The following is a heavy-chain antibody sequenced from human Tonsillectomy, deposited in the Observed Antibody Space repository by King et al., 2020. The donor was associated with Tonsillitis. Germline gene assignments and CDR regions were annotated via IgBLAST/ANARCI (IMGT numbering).Heavy chain of an antibody. Sequence: VQLVESGGGLVQPGRSLRLSCAASGFTFDNYAMHWVRQVPGKGLEGVSGISWNSGSIRYADSVKGRFTTSRDTAKNSLYLQMNSLRPEDTALYYCAKDLGVGSGSYYYGMDVWGQGTTVTVSS. J-gene: IGHJ6*02. CDR1: GFTFDNYA. V-gene: IGHV3-9*01. D-gene: IGHD3-10*01. CDR3: AKDLGVGSGSYYYGMDV. CDR2: ISWNSGSI.